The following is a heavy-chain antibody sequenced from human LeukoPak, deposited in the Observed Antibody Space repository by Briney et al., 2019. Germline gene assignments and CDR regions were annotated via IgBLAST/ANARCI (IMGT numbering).Heavy chain of an antibody. CDR2: ISGSGGST. Sequence: GGSLRLSCAASEFTFSSYSMNWVRQAPGKGLEWVSVISGSGGSTHYADSVKGRFTISRDNSKNTLYLQMNSLRAEDTAVYYCAKAGYCSGGTCRYGMDVWGQGSTVTVSS. CDR3: AKAGYCSGGTCRYGMDV. J-gene: IGHJ6*02. CDR1: EFTFSSYS. V-gene: IGHV3-23*01. D-gene: IGHD2-15*01.